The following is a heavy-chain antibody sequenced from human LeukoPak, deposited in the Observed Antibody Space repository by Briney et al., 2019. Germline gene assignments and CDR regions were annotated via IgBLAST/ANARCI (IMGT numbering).Heavy chain of an antibody. CDR3: ARSFPGGTGGFDY. D-gene: IGHD2-15*01. CDR1: GYTFTSYA. V-gene: IGHV1-3*01. J-gene: IGHJ4*02. CDR2: INAGNGNT. Sequence: ASVKVSCKGSGYTFTSYAMHWVRQAPGQRLEWMGWINAGNGNTKYSQKFQGRVTITRDTSASTAYMELSSLRSEDTAVYYCARSFPGGTGGFDYWGQGTLVTVSS.